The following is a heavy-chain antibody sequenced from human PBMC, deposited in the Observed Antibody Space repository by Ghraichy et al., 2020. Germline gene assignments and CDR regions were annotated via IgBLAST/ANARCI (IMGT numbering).Heavy chain of an antibody. Sequence: SETLSLTCAVYGGSFSGYYWSWIRQPPGKGLEWIGEINHSGSTNYNPSLKSRVTISVDTSKNQFSLKLSSVTAADTAVYYCARGGPLQTSYRRGQKAGDYWGQGTLVTVSS. CDR2: INHSGST. CDR3: ARGGPLQTSYRRGQKAGDY. D-gene: IGHD4-11*01. V-gene: IGHV4-34*01. CDR1: GGSFSGYY. J-gene: IGHJ4*02.